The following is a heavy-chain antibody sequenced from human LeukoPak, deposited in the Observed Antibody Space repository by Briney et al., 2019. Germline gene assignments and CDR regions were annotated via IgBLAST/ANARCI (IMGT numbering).Heavy chain of an antibody. J-gene: IGHJ5*02. CDR2: ISYDGSNK. Sequence: GRSLRLSCAASGFTFSSYAMHWVRQAPGKGLEWVAVISYDGSNKYYADSVKGRFTISRDNSKNTLYLQMNSLRTEDTAVYYCARDRRCSGGSCYLTGYWFDPWGQGTLVTVSS. CDR3: ARDRRCSGGSCYLTGYWFDP. CDR1: GFTFSSYA. D-gene: IGHD2-15*01. V-gene: IGHV3-30-3*01.